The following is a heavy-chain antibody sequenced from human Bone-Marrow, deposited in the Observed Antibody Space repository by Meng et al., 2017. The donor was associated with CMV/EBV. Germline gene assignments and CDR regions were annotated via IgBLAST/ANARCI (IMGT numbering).Heavy chain of an antibody. D-gene: IGHD3-3*01. J-gene: IGHJ6*01. Sequence: GGSLRLSCAASGFTFSRYSMNWVRQAPGKGLEWVSSISSSSSYTYYADSMKGRFTIFRDNAKNSLYLQMNSLRAEDTAVYYCARDGSLRFLEWLFYDYYYGMDVWGQGTTVTGSS. CDR2: ISSSSSYT. V-gene: IGHV3-21*01. CDR3: ARDGSLRFLEWLFYDYYYGMDV. CDR1: GFTFSRYS.